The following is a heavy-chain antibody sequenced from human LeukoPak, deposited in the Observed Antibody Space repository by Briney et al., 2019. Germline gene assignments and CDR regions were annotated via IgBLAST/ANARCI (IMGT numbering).Heavy chain of an antibody. Sequence: SETLSLTCTVSGGSIRSYYWSWIRQPPGKGLEWIGYIYYSGSTNYNPSLKSRVTISVDTSKSQFSLKLSSVTAADTAVYYCARTYGSGSLIFDYWGQGTLVTVSS. D-gene: IGHD3-10*01. J-gene: IGHJ4*02. V-gene: IGHV4-59*01. CDR1: GGSIRSYY. CDR2: IYYSGST. CDR3: ARTYGSGSLIFDY.